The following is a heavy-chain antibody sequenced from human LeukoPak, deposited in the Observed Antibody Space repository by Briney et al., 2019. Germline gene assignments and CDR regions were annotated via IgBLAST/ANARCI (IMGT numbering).Heavy chain of an antibody. CDR3: ARDGHDYGDYNLDY. D-gene: IGHD4-17*01. V-gene: IGHV3-7*01. CDR2: IKQDGSEK. Sequence: PGGSLRLSCAASGFTFSSYWMSWVRQAPGKGLEWVANIKQDGSEKYYVDSVKGRFTISRDNAKNSLYLQMNSLRAEDTAVYYCARDGHDYGDYNLDYWGQGTLVTVSS. J-gene: IGHJ4*02. CDR1: GFTFSSYW.